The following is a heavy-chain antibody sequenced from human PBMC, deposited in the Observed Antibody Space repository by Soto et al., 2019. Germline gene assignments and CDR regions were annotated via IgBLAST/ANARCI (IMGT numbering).Heavy chain of an antibody. D-gene: IGHD3-9*01. CDR3: ARASRYFDYYMDV. CDR2: ISSSSSYI. V-gene: IGHV3-21*01. CDR1: GFTFSSYS. Sequence: PGGSLRLSCAASGFTFSSYSMNWVRQAPGKGLEWASSISSSSSYIYYADSVKGRFTISRDNAKNSLCLQMNSLRAEDTAVYYCARASRYFDYYMDVWGKGTTVTVSS. J-gene: IGHJ6*03.